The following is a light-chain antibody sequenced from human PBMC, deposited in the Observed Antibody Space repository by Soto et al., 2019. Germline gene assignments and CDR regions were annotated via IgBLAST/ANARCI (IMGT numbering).Light chain of an antibody. J-gene: IGKJ1*01. CDR1: QGLVHIDGTTY. V-gene: IGKV2-24*01. CDR2: KIS. CDR3: MGGAHLRT. Sequence: DIVLTQSPLSLLVTLGQPASISCRASQGLVHIDGTTYLNWLHQRPGLPPRLLIYKISVRLPGVPDRFSGSGAGTDFTLKISRVEAEDVGIYYCMGGAHLRTFGQGTKVELK.